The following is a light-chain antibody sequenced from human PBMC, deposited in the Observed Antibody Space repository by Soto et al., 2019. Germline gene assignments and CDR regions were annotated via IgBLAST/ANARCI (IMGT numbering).Light chain of an antibody. CDR1: SSDVGGYKY. CDR3: SSYASSITLV. CDR2: EVS. V-gene: IGLV2-14*01. Sequence: QSALTQPASVSGSPGQSITISCTGTSSDVGGYKYVSWYQQHPGKAPKLMIYEVSNWPSGVSNRFSGSKSGNTASLTISGLQAEDEADYYCSSYASSITLVFGGGTKLTVL. J-gene: IGLJ2*01.